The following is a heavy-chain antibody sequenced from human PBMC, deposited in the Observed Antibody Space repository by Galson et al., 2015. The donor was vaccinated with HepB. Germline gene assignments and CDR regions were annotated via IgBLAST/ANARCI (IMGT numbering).Heavy chain of an antibody. Sequence: SLRLSCAASGFTFSSYAMHWVRQAPGKGLEWVAVISYDGSNKYYADSVKGRFTISRDNSKNTLYLQMNSLRAEDTAVYYCARDQGYSSSYGMDVWGQGTTVTVSS. J-gene: IGHJ6*02. V-gene: IGHV3-30*04. CDR3: ARDQGYSSSYGMDV. CDR1: GFTFSSYA. CDR2: ISYDGSNK. D-gene: IGHD6-13*01.